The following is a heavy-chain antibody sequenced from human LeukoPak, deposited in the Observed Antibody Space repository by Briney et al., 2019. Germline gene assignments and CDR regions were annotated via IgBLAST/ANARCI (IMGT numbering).Heavy chain of an antibody. CDR2: INHSGST. V-gene: IGHV4-34*01. Sequence: PSETLSLTCAVYGGSFSGYYWSWIRQPPGKGLEWIGEINHSGSTNYNPSLKSRVTISVDTSKNQFSLKLSSVTAADTAVYYCARESSGWYGAFDIWGQGTMVTVSS. J-gene: IGHJ3*02. CDR1: GGSFSGYY. D-gene: IGHD6-19*01. CDR3: ARESSGWYGAFDI.